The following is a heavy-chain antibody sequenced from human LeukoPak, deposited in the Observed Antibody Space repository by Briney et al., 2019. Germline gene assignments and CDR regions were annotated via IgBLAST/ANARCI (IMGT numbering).Heavy chain of an antibody. V-gene: IGHV1-2*02. Sequence: ASVKVSCKASGYTFTGYFMHWVRQAPGQGLEWMGWINPNSGGTNYAQKFQGRVTMTRDTSISTAYMELSRLRSDDTAVYYCARMKGVDYGMDVWGQGTTVTVSS. CDR1: GYTFTGYF. D-gene: IGHD3-10*01. CDR2: INPNSGGT. J-gene: IGHJ6*02. CDR3: ARMKGVDYGMDV.